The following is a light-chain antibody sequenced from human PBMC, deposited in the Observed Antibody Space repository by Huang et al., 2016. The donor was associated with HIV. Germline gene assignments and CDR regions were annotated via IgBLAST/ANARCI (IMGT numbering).Light chain of an antibody. CDR2: GAS. CDR1: QSVSSN. Sequence: EIVMTQSPATLSASPGERATLSCTASQSVSSNLAWYQQKPGQAPRLLIYGASTRATGSPDRFSGSGSGKEFTLTISSLQSEDFAVYYCQQNNNWPPLFTFGPGTKVDIK. J-gene: IGKJ3*01. V-gene: IGKV3-15*01. CDR3: QQNNNWPPLFT.